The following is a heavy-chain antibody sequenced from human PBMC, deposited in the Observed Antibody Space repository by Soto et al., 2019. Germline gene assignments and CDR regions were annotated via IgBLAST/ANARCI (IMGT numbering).Heavy chain of an antibody. CDR3: ARDVASLDTYYYYGMDV. CDR2: INPSGGST. CDR1: GYTFTSYY. D-gene: IGHD2-2*01. J-gene: IGHJ6*02. V-gene: IGHV1-46*01. Sequence: GASVKVCCKASGYTFTSYYMHWVRQAPGQGLEWMGIINPSGGSTSYAQKFQGRVTMTRDTSTSTVYMELSSLRSEDTAVYYCARDVASLDTYYYYGMDVWGQGTTVTVSS.